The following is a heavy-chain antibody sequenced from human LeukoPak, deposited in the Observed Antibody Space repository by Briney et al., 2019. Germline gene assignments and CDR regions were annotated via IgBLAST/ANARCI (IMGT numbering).Heavy chain of an antibody. CDR2: INPNNGGT. J-gene: IGHJ4*02. CDR3: ARDYNNCFGY. V-gene: IGHV1-2*02. Sequence: ASVKASCKASGYTFTGYYIHWVRQAPGQGLEWMGWINPNNGGTNYAQKFQGRVTMTRDTSISTAYMELSRLRSDDTAVYYCARDYNNCFGYWGQGTLVTVSS. CDR1: GYTFTGYY. D-gene: IGHD1-1*01.